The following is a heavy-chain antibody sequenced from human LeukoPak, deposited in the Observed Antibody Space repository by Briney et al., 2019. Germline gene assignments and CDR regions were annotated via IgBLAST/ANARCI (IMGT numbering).Heavy chain of an antibody. Sequence: SETLSLTCTVSGGSIGSYYWSWIRQPPGKGLEWIGYIYYSGSTNYNPSLKSRVTISVDTSKNQFSLKLSSVTAADTAVYYCARDREAVAGYWYFDLWGRGTLVTVSS. CDR2: IYYSGST. D-gene: IGHD6-19*01. V-gene: IGHV4-59*01. CDR1: GGSIGSYY. J-gene: IGHJ2*01. CDR3: ARDREAVAGYWYFDL.